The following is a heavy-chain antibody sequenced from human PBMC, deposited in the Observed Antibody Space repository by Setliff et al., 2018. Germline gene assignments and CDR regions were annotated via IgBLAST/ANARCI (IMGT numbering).Heavy chain of an antibody. D-gene: IGHD3-10*01. V-gene: IGHV4-4*08. CDR2: IDTSGST. J-gene: IGHJ6*03. CDR3: AKVPITKVYFYMDV. Sequence: PSEPLSLTCTVSGGSINNYYWSWIRQSPGKGLEWIGYIDTSGSTDYNPSLKSRVTISVDTSKNQLSLKLSSVTAADTAVYYCAKVPITKVYFYMDVWGKGTTVTVSS. CDR1: GGSINNYY.